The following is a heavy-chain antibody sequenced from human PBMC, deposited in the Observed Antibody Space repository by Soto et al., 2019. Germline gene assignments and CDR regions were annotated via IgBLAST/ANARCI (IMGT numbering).Heavy chain of an antibody. CDR3: ARAAPASMILVLGAFAF. J-gene: IGHJ3*01. D-gene: IGHD3-22*01. CDR2: INPSDGST. CDR1: GYTFIDYY. V-gene: IGHV1-46*01. Sequence: ASVKVSCKASGYTFIDYYLAWVRQAPGQGLQWMAIINPSDGSTAYSQSFQGRVTMTRDTSTTTVYMEMSSLRSEDTAVYYCARAAPASMILVLGAFAFWGQGSLVTVSS.